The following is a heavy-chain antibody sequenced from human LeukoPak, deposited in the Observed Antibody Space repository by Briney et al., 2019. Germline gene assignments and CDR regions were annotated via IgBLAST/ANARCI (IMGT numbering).Heavy chain of an antibody. CDR1: GGSISSYY. V-gene: IGHV4-59*12. Sequence: ASETLSLTCTVSGGSISSYYWSWIRQPPGKGLEWIGYIYYSGSTNYNPPLKSRVTISVDTSKNQFSLKLSSVTAADTAVYYCASLSTGRWHYWGQGTLVTVSS. J-gene: IGHJ4*02. CDR2: IYYSGST. CDR3: ASLSTGRWHY. D-gene: IGHD4-17*01.